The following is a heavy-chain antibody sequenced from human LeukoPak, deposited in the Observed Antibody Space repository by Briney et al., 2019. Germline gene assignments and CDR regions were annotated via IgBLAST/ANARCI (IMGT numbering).Heavy chain of an antibody. CDR3: AKAAYCTSTSCHFSGYAQRPLDS. CDR2: ISNDGSTK. J-gene: IGHJ4*02. V-gene: IGHV3-30*18. CDR1: GFTFNMYG. Sequence: PGRSLRLSCAASGFTFNMYGMHWVRQAPGKGLEWVAGISNDGSTKDYADSVKGRFTISRDSSEKSMFLQMNSLRAEDTAVYYCAKAAYCTSTSCHFSGYAQRPLDSWGQGTLVTVSS. D-gene: IGHD2-2*01.